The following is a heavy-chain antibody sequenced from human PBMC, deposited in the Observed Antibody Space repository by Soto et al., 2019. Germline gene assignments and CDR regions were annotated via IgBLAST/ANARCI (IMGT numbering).Heavy chain of an antibody. V-gene: IGHV1-18*01. D-gene: IGHD4-17*01. J-gene: IGHJ4*02. CDR1: GYTFTSYG. Sequence: QVQLVQSGAEVKKPGASVKVSCKASGYTFTSYGISWVRQAPGQGPEWMGWISAYNGNTNYAQKLQGRVTMTTDTSTTTAYMELRSLRSDDTAVYYCARVDGYGDYVDPPFDYWGQGTLVTVSS. CDR3: ARVDGYGDYVDPPFDY. CDR2: ISAYNGNT.